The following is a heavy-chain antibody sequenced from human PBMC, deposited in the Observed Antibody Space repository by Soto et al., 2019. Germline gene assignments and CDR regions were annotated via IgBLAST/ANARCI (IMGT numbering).Heavy chain of an antibody. CDR3: ARDSDRYYYDSSGYYSQLDV. J-gene: IGHJ6*02. CDR2: INWNGGST. CDR1: GFTFDDYG. D-gene: IGHD3-22*01. Sequence: GGSLRLSCAASGFTFDDYGMSWVRQAPGKGLEWVSGINWNGGSTGYADSVKGRFTISRDNAKNSLYLQMNSLRAGDTALYYCARDSDRYYYDSSGYYSQLDVWGQGTTVTVSS. V-gene: IGHV3-20*04.